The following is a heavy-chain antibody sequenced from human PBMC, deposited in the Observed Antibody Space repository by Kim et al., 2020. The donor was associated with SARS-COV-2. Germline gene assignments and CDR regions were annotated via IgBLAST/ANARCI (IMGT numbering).Heavy chain of an antibody. D-gene: IGHD3-10*01. Sequence: YSAESLQGRLTISRDNAKNSLYLQMNSLRDEDTAVYYCARVMVRGVTDCWGQGTLVTVSS. CDR3: ARVMVRGVTDC. V-gene: IGHV3-48*02. J-gene: IGHJ4*02.